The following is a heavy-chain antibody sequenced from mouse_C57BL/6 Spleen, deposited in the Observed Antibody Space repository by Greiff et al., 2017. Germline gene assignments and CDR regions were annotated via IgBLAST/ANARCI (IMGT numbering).Heavy chain of an antibody. CDR2: IDPSDSYT. D-gene: IGHD1-1*01. Sequence: QVQLQQPGAELVMPGASVKLSCKASGYTFTSYWMHWVKQRPGQGLEWIGEIDPSDSYTNYNQKFKGKSTLNVDKSSSTAYMQLSSLPSEDSAVYYCARGITTVDYWGQGTTLTVSS. CDR1: GYTFTSYW. CDR3: ARGITTVDY. V-gene: IGHV1-69*01. J-gene: IGHJ2*01.